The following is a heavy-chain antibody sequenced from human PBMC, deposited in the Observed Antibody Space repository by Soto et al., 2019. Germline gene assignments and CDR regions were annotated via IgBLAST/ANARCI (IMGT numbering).Heavy chain of an antibody. V-gene: IGHV4-59*01. J-gene: IGHJ6*02. Sequence: SETLSLTCTVSGGSISSDYWSWIRQPPGKGQEWIGYIYYSESTNSNHSLKSRVTISVNTSKNKFSLKLSSVTAADTAVYYCARAQIIKKEQWVVPHLTPVYYYYGMDVWGQGTTVT. CDR3: ARAQIIKKEQWVVPHLTPVYYYYGMDV. CDR1: GGSISSDY. D-gene: IGHD6-19*01. CDR2: IYYSEST.